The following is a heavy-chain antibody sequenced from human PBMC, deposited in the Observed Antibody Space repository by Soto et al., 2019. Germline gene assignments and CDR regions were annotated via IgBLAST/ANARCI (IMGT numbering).Heavy chain of an antibody. CDR2: IIPIFATA. CDR3: ARHLYSSGWYDRWFDP. J-gene: IGHJ5*02. V-gene: IGHV1-69*12. Sequence: QVQLVQSGAEVKKPGSSVKVSCKASGGTFSSYAISWVRQAPGQGLEWMGGIIPIFATANYAQKFQGRVTIPADESTSRAYMELSSLRSEDTAVYYCARHLYSSGWYDRWFDPWGQGTLLTVSS. CDR1: GGTFSSYA. D-gene: IGHD6-13*01.